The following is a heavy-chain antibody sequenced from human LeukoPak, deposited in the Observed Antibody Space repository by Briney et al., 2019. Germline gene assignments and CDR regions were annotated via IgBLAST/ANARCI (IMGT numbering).Heavy chain of an antibody. CDR1: GCTFSSYG. CDR3: ARDQYDSVWGSYRPYFDF. V-gene: IGHV1-18*04. D-gene: IGHD3-16*02. Sequence: ASVKVSCKASGCTFSSYGISWVRQATGQGLEWMGSISPYTGDTKYAERLQDRVIMTTDTSTRTAYMELRSLTSDDTAVFYCARDQYDSVWGSYRPYFDFWGQGTLVTVSS. CDR2: ISPYTGDT. J-gene: IGHJ4*02.